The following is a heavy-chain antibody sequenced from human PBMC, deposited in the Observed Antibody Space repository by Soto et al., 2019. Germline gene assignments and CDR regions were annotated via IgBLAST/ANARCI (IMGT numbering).Heavy chain of an antibody. CDR3: ARAGNGEGSVDYYYYMDV. CDR2: INHSGST. J-gene: IGHJ6*03. V-gene: IGHV4-34*01. D-gene: IGHD4-17*01. CDR1: GGSFSSYY. Sequence: PSETLSLTCAVYGGSFSSYYWSWIRQPPGKGLEWMGEINHSGSTNYNPYHKSRVTITVKTNKNNISQKLSSVTAADTALYYCARAGNGEGSVDYYYYMDVWGKGTTVTVSS.